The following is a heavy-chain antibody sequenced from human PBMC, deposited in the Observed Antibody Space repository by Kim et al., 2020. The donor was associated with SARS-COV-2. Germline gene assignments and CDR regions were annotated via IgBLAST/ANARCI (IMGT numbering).Heavy chain of an antibody. J-gene: IGHJ6*03. CDR3: ARGRIRYFDWLLEGYMDV. V-gene: IGHV4-34*01. D-gene: IGHD3-9*01. Sequence: SETLSLTCAVYGGSFSGYYWSWIRQPPGKGLEWIGEINHSGSTNYNPSLKSRVTISVDTSKNQFSLKLSSVTAADTAVYYCARGRIRYFDWLLEGYMDVWGKGTTVTVSS. CDR1: GGSFSGYY. CDR2: INHSGST.